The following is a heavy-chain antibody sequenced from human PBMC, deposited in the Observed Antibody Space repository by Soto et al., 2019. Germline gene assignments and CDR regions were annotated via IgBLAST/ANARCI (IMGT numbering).Heavy chain of an antibody. Sequence: QVQVVESGGGVVQPGRSLTLSCAASGFTFSTYGMHWVRQAPGKGLEWVAIVSYDGSRKHYVDSVKGRFAISRDNSMNTLYLQLNSLRPEDTAMYYCAKDIHGDRDGYHCGADSWGQGTLVTVSS. D-gene: IGHD5-12*01. CDR2: VSYDGSRK. V-gene: IGHV3-30*18. CDR1: GFTFSTYG. CDR3: AKDIHGDRDGYHCGADS. J-gene: IGHJ4*02.